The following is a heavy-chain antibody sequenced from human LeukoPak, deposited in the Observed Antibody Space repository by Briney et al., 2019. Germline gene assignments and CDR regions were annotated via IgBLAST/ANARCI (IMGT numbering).Heavy chain of an antibody. CDR1: GGSISSGDYY. Sequence: SETLSLTCTVSGGSISSGDYYWSWIRQPPGKGLEWIGYIYYSGSTYYNPSLKGRVTISVDTSKNQFSLKLSSVTAADTAVYYCASTGSSWYYFDYWGQGTLVTVSS. D-gene: IGHD6-13*01. CDR3: ASTGSSWYYFDY. J-gene: IGHJ4*02. CDR2: IYYSGST. V-gene: IGHV4-30-4*08.